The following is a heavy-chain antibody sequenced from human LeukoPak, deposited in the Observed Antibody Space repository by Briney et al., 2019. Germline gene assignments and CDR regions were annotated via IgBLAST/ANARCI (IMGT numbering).Heavy chain of an antibody. Sequence: ASVKVSCKTSGFIFGTSTMQWVRQAPGQGLEWIGWIVVSSGYREYAQKLQERVTITTDMSTSTSYLELRSLEFEDKAVYYCAAERYEGHCCWFDPWGQGTLVTVSS. CDR1: GFIFGTST. CDR3: AAERYEGHCCWFDP. J-gene: IGHJ5*02. V-gene: IGHV1-58*02. CDR2: IVVSSGYR. D-gene: IGHD1-14*01.